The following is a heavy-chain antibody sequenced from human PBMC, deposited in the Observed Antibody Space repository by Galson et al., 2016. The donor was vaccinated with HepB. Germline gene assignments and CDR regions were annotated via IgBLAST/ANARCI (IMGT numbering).Heavy chain of an antibody. D-gene: IGHD3-3*01. Sequence: ETLSLTCSVSGGSFSPYKWGWIRQPPGKGLEYIGHIYSNGNTDYNPSLKSRLTMSIDTSKGQFSLRLTSVTAADTAFYYCAREWSAFDYWGQGALVTVSS. V-gene: IGHV4-59*01. CDR1: GGSFSPYK. CDR2: IYSNGNT. J-gene: IGHJ4*02. CDR3: AREWSAFDY.